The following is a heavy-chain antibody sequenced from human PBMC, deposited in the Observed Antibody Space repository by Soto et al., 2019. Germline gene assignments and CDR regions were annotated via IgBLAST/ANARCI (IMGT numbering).Heavy chain of an antibody. D-gene: IGHD3-3*01. V-gene: IGHV4-31*03. Sequence: SETLSLTCTVSGGSISSGGYYWSWIRQHPGKGLEWIGYIYYSGSTYYNPSLKSRVTISVDTSKNQFSLKLSSVTAADTAVYYCARGHNFWSGYYTYYFDYWGQGTLVTSPQ. CDR3: ARGHNFWSGYYTYYFDY. CDR1: GGSISSGGYY. J-gene: IGHJ4*02. CDR2: IYYSGST.